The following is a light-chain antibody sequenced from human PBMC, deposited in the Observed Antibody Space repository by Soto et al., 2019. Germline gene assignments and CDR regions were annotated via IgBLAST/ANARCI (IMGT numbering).Light chain of an antibody. CDR3: QQYSSSWT. J-gene: IGKJ1*01. V-gene: IGKV3-20*01. Sequence: IVLTQSPSTMSLSLGQRATLSCRALQSISRNFLAWYQQKPGQAPRLLIHATSSRATGIPGRLSGSGSGTDSTLTISRLEPEDFPVYYCQQYSSSWTFGQGTKVDIK. CDR1: QSISRNF. CDR2: ATS.